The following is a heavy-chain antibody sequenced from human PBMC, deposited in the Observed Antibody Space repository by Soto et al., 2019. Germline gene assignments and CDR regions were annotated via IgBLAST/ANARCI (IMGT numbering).Heavy chain of an antibody. CDR2: ISSSGSTI. Sequence: PGGSLRLCCAASGVSFSYYYMSWSRQAAGEGMEWVSYISSSGSTIYYADSVKGRFTISRDNAKNSLYLQMNSLSAEATAVYYCARDLGGDYVPPYFDYWGQGTLVTVSS. V-gene: IGHV3-11*01. CDR1: GVSFSYYY. J-gene: IGHJ4*02. D-gene: IGHD4-17*01. CDR3: ARDLGGDYVPPYFDY.